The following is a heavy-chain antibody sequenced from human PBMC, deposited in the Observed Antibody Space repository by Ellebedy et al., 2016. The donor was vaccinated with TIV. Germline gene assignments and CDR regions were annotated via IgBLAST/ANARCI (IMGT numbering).Heavy chain of an antibody. D-gene: IGHD3-16*01. Sequence: GESLKISCAASGFTFSHYAMKWGRQAPGKGLEWVADIWDDGSNTYYADSVKGRFSISRDNSKNTLYLQMNSLRAEDTAVYYCTRPRVRSSYYHGMDVWGQGTTIIVSS. CDR1: GFTFSHYA. V-gene: IGHV3-33*01. J-gene: IGHJ6*02. CDR3: TRPRVRSSYYHGMDV. CDR2: IWDDGSNT.